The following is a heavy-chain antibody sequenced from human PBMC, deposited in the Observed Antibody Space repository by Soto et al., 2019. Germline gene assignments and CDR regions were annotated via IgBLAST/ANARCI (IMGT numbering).Heavy chain of an antibody. Sequence: SATLSLTCTVSGGTIAPYYWRWIRQTPGKGLEWIGFIYYIGRVNYSPSLKSRVSFSVYTSKNQFSLILSSLTAADTAVYYCARYFCTRGTCYF. J-gene: IGHJ4*03. D-gene: IGHD2-2*01. CDR1: GGTIAPYY. V-gene: IGHV4-59*01. CDR3: ARYFCTRGTCYF. CDR2: IYYIGRV.